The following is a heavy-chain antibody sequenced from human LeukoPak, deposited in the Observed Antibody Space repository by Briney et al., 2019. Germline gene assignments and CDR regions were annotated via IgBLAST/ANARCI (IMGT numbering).Heavy chain of an antibody. Sequence: GRSLRLSCVASGFIFRNYAIHWVRQAPGKGLEWVAVISYDGSNSYYANSVKGRFTFSRDNSKNTLSLQMSSLRPEDTAVYYCATSSNAPGNHWGQGTLVTVSS. CDR3: ATSSNAPGNH. CDR2: ISYDGSNS. J-gene: IGHJ5*02. CDR1: GFIFRNYA. V-gene: IGHV3-30-3*01. D-gene: IGHD2-2*01.